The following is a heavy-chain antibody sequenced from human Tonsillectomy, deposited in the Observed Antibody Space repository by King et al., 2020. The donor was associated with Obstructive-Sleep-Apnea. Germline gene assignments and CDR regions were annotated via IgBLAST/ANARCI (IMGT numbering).Heavy chain of an antibody. D-gene: IGHD6-19*01. CDR3: VRGLAVAGTAKIFD. J-gene: IGHJ4*02. V-gene: IGHV4-39*07. CDR1: GGPISSISDY. CDR2: LYNSGSI. Sequence: QLQESGPGLVKPSETLSLICTVPGGPISSISDYWGWIRQPPGKGLEWIGSLYNSGSIPYNPPLTSRVTISVDTSKNQFSLKMNSVTDADTAVYYCVRGLAVAGTAKIFDWGQGTLVSVSS.